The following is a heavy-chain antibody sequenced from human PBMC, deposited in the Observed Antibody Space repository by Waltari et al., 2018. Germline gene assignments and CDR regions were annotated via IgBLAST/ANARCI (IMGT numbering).Heavy chain of an antibody. CDR1: GGSISSYY. Sequence: QVQLQESGPGLVKPSETLSLTCTVSGGSISSYYWSWIRQPPGKGLEWIGYIYYSGSTNHTPPLKSRVTKSVDTSKNQVSLKLSSVTAADTAVYYCARQEQPFGGGYFDYWGQGTLVTVSS. J-gene: IGHJ4*02. D-gene: IGHD3-10*01. V-gene: IGHV4-59*08. CDR2: IYYSGST. CDR3: ARQEQPFGGGYFDY.